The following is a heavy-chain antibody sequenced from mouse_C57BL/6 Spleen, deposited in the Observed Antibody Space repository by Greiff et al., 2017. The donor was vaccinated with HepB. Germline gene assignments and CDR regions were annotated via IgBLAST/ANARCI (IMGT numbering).Heavy chain of an antibody. CDR2: INPSSGYT. D-gene: IGHD4-1*01. Sequence: QVTLKESGAELARPGASVKMSCKASGYTFTSYTMHWVKQRPGQGLEWIGYINPSSGYTKYNQKFKDKATLTADKSSSTAYMQLSSLTSEDSAVYYCAKGRTGTLAYWGQGTLVTVSA. CDR3: AKGRTGTLAY. V-gene: IGHV1-4*01. CDR1: GYTFTSYT. J-gene: IGHJ3*01.